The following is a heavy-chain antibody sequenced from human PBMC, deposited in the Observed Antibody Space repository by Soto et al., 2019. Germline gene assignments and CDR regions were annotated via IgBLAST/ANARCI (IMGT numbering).Heavy chain of an antibody. J-gene: IGHJ6*02. CDR2: ISSSSSTI. D-gene: IGHD6-25*01. CDR3: ARDQGSGPYIISSYYYGMDV. Sequence: GGSLRLSCAASGFTFSSYSMNWVRQAPGKGLEWVSYISSSSSTIYYADSVKGRFTISRDNAKNSLYLQMNSLRDEDTAVYYCARDQGSGPYIISSYYYGMDVWGQGTTVTVSS. CDR1: GFTFSSYS. V-gene: IGHV3-48*02.